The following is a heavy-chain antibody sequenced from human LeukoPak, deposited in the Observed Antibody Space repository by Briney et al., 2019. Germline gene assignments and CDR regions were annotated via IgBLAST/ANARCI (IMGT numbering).Heavy chain of an antibody. CDR2: FDPEDGET. CDR3: ATGQYCSSTSCYSAFYYGMDV. J-gene: IGHJ6*04. Sequence: ASVKVSCKVSGYTLTELSMHWVRQAPGKGLEWMGGFDPEDGETTYAQKFQGRVTMTEDTSTDTAYMELSSLRSEDTAVYYCATGQYCSSTSCYSAFYYGMDVWGKGTTVTVSS. CDR1: GYTLTELS. D-gene: IGHD2-2*01. V-gene: IGHV1-24*01.